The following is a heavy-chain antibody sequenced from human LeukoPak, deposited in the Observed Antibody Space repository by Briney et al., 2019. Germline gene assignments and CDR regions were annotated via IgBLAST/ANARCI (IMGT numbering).Heavy chain of an antibody. CDR3: ASGRHDFLH. CDR2: INLDGTEE. V-gene: IGHV3-7*01. D-gene: IGHD3/OR15-3a*01. Sequence: GGSLRLSCAASGFAFSTYWMTWVRQAPGKGLEWVANINLDGTEEHYVDSSLKGRFTISRDNAKNSLYLQMTSLRVEDTAVYYCASGRHDFLHWGQGTLVTVSS. J-gene: IGHJ4*02. CDR1: GFAFSTYW.